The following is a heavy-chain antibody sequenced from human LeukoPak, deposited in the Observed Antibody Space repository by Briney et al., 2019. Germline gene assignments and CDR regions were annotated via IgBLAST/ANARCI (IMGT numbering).Heavy chain of an antibody. CDR2: IYHSGST. D-gene: IGHD1-26*01. Sequence: SGTLSLTCAVSGGSISSSNWWSWVRQPPGKGLEWIGEIYHSGSTNYNPSLKSRVTISVDKSKNQFSLKVRSVAAADTAVYYCARDKREPRYAFDIWGQGTMVTVSS. CDR3: ARDKREPRYAFDI. V-gene: IGHV4-4*02. J-gene: IGHJ3*02. CDR1: GGSISSSNW.